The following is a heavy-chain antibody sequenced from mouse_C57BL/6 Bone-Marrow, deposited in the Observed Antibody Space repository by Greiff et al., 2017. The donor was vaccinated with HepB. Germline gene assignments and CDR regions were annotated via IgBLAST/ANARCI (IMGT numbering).Heavy chain of an antibody. CDR1: GYTFTDYY. CDR2: INPNNGGT. Sequence: EVQLQQSGPELVKPGASVKISCKASGYTFTDYYMNWVKQSPGKSLEWIGDINPNNGGTSYNQKFKGKATLTVDKSSSTAYMELRSLTSEDSAVYYCARSGRGFDYWGQGTTLTVSS. D-gene: IGHD1-1*01. J-gene: IGHJ2*01. V-gene: IGHV1-26*01. CDR3: ARSGRGFDY.